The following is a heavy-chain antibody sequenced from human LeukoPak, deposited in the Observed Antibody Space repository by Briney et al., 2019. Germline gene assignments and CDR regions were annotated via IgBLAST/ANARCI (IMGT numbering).Heavy chain of an antibody. CDR3: AKVGAVAAFPRDFDY. V-gene: IGHV3-23*01. D-gene: IGHD6-19*01. CDR2: IGGSGGST. J-gene: IGHJ4*02. CDR1: GFTFSSYG. Sequence: GGSLRLSCAASGFTFSSYGIHWVRQAPGKGLEWVSAIGGSGGSTYYADSVKGRFTISRDNSKNTLYLQMNSLRAEDTAVYYCAKVGAVAAFPRDFDYWGQGTLVTASS.